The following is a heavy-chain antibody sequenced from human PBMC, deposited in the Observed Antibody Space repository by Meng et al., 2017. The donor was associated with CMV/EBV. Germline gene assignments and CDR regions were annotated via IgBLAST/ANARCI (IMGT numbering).Heavy chain of an antibody. J-gene: IGHJ6*02. CDR2: IYPGDSDT. CDR3: ARVVDSSSSQIYYYYGMDV. Sequence: GESLKISCKGSGYSFTSYWIGWVRQMPGKGLEWMGIIYPGDSDTRYSPSFQGQVTISADKSISTAYLQWSSLKASDTAMYYCARVVDSSSSQIYYYYGMDVWGQGTTVTVSS. V-gene: IGHV5-51*01. D-gene: IGHD6-6*01. CDR1: GYSFTSYW.